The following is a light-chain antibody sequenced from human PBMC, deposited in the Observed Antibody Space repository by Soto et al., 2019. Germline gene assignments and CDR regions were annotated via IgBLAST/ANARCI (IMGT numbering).Light chain of an antibody. V-gene: IGLV4-69*01. CDR3: QTWGTGTVV. CDR1: SGHSSYA. J-gene: IGLJ2*01. CDR2: LNSDGSH. Sequence: QLVLTQSPSASASLGAAVKLTCILSSGHSSYAIAWHQQQPEKGPRYLMKLNSDGSHSKGDGIPDRFSGSSSGAERYLTISSLQSEDEADYYCQTWGTGTVVFGGGTRSPS.